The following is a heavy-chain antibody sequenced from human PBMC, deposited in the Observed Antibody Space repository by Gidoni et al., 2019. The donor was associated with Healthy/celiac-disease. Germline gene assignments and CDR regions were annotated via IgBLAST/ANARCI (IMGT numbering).Heavy chain of an antibody. CDR3: ARGPYSSSLVAGGLHGNWFDP. CDR1: GGTFSSYA. V-gene: IGHV1-69*04. D-gene: IGHD6-6*01. CDR2: IIPILGIA. J-gene: IGHJ5*02. Sequence: QVQLVQSGAEVKKPGSSVKVSCKASGGTFSSYAISWVRQAPGQGLEWMGRIIPILGIANYAQKFQGRVTITADKSTSTAYMELSSLRSEDTAVYYCARGPYSSSLVAGGLHGNWFDPWGQGTLVTVSS.